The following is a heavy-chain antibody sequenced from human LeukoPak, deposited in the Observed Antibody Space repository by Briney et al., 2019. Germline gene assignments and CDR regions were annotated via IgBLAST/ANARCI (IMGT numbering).Heavy chain of an antibody. CDR2: ISSSGSTI. CDR3: ARVGQQWLEYYMDV. J-gene: IGHJ6*03. D-gene: IGHD6-19*01. Sequence: GGSLRLSCAASGFTFSSYEMNWVRQAPGKGLEWVSYISSSGSTIYYADSVKGRFTISRDNAKNSLYLQMNSLRAEDTAVYYCARVGQQWLEYYMDVWGKGTTVTISS. CDR1: GFTFSSYE. V-gene: IGHV3-48*03.